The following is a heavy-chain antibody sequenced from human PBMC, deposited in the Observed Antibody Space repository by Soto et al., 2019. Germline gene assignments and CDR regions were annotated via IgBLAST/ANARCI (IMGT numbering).Heavy chain of an antibody. D-gene: IGHD2-21*01. CDR1: CFTFSRYS. Sequence: PGGSLRLSCEGSCFTFSRYSMNWVRQAPGKGLEWVASISSTSTYIYYGDFVKGRFSIARDNAKNSLYLQMDSLRDEDTALYYCASEYCTGNSCYSRIFDYWGQGTLVTVSS. CDR2: ISSTSTYI. CDR3: ASEYCTGNSCYSRIFDY. J-gene: IGHJ4*02. V-gene: IGHV3-21*01.